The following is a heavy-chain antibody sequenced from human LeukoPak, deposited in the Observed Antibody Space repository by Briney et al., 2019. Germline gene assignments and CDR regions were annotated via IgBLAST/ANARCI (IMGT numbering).Heavy chain of an antibody. J-gene: IGHJ4*02. CDR2: ISSSGSTI. V-gene: IGHV3-48*03. D-gene: IGHD6-13*01. Sequence: GGSLRLSCAASGFTFSSYEMNWVRQAPGKGLEWVSYISSSGSTIYYADSVKGRFTIFRDNAKNSLYLQMNSLRAEDTAVYYCARDRIAAAGKAAGNWGQGTLVTVSS. CDR1: GFTFSSYE. CDR3: ARDRIAAAGKAAGN.